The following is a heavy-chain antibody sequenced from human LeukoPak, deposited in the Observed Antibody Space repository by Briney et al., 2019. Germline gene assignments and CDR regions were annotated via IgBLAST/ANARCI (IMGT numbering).Heavy chain of an antibody. D-gene: IGHD3-22*01. J-gene: IGHJ4*02. V-gene: IGHV1-18*01. CDR1: GYTFTNYG. CDR2: ISAYSGNT. Sequence: GASVKVSCKASGYTFTNYGITWVRQAPGQGLEWMGWISAYSGNTNYAQKLQGRVTMTTNTSASTAYMELSRLRSDDTAVYYCARSPVREGTYYYDSSGYQRGFDYWGQGTLVTVSS. CDR3: ARSPVREGTYYYDSSGYQRGFDY.